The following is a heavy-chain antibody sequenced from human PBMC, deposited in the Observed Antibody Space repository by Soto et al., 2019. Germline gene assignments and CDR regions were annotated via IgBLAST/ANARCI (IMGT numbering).Heavy chain of an antibody. CDR2: IIPVFGTV. J-gene: IGHJ5*02. V-gene: IGHV1-69*01. D-gene: IGHD6-13*01. CDR3: ARDNPYTNSCGNWFDP. CDR1: GGTFSNYA. Sequence: QVRLVQSGAEVKKPGSSVKVSCKASGGTFSNYAITWLRLAPGQGLEWLGGIIPVFGTVNYAQKFQGRGTITADESTSTAYMELNRLRSEDTAVYYCARDNPYTNSCGNWFDPWGQGTLVIVS.